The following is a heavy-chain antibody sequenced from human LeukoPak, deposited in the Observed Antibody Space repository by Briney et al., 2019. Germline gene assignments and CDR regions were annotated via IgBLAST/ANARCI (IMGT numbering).Heavy chain of an antibody. Sequence: GGSLRLSCAASGFTVSTNYMSWVRQAPGKGLEWVSVIYSGGSTYYADSVKGRFTISRDNSKNTLYLQMNSLRAEDTAVHYCAKVSLPNWGKDAFDIWGQGTMVTVSS. V-gene: IGHV3-66*01. CDR2: IYSGGST. J-gene: IGHJ3*02. CDR3: AKVSLPNWGKDAFDI. CDR1: GFTVSTNY. D-gene: IGHD7-27*01.